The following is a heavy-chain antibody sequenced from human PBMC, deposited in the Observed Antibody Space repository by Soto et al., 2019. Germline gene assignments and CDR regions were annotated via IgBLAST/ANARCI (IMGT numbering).Heavy chain of an antibody. CDR1: GYTFTSYA. J-gene: IGHJ3*02. D-gene: IGHD1-26*01. V-gene: IGHV1-3*01. CDR3: ARDTVYRRGYSGSYAAFDI. Sequence: ASVKVSCKASGYTFTSYAMHWVRQAPGQRLEWMGWINAGNGNTKYSQKFQGRVTITRDTFASTAYMELSSLRSEDTAVYYCARDTVYRRGYSGSYAAFDIWGQGTMVTVSS. CDR2: INAGNGNT.